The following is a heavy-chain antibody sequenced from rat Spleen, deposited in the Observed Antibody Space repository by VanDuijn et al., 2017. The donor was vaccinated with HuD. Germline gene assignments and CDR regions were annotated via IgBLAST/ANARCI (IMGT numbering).Heavy chain of an antibody. CDR2: IWNNGGT. V-gene: IGHV2-41*01. J-gene: IGHJ4*01. CDR1: GFSLTSYN. CDR3: ARDKGSRYVMDA. D-gene: IGHD5-1*01. Sequence: QVQLKESGPGLVQPSQTLSLTCTVAGFSLTSYNVHWVRQPPGTGLEWMGVIWNNGGTRYNSALKSRLSISKDTSKSQVFLKMNSLQTEDTATYYCARDKGSRYVMDAWGQGASVTVSS.